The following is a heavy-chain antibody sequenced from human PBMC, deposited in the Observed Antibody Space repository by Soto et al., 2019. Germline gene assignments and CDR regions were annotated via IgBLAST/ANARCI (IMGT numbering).Heavy chain of an antibody. CDR2: IYHSGST. D-gene: IGHD1-7*01. V-gene: IGHV4-4*02. CDR1: SGTISSSNW. Sequence: SETLSLTCAVASGTISSSNWWSWVRQPPGKGLEWIGEIYHSGSTNYNPSLKSRVTISVDKSKNQFSLKLSSVTAAHTAVYFCAGLELRNYSYSYMDVSGTGTTVTVSS. J-gene: IGHJ6*03. CDR3: AGLELRNYSYSYMDV.